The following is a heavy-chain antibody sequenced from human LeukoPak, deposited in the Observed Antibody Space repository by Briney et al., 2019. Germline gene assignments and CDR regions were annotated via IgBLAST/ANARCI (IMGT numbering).Heavy chain of an antibody. D-gene: IGHD3/OR15-3a*01. J-gene: IGHJ4*02. Sequence: GASVKVSCTASGYTFTSYGISWVRQAPGQGLKWMGWISAYNGNTNYAQKLQGRVTMTTDTSTSTAYMELRSLRSDDTAVYYCARERRRAGTGDYWGQGTLVTVSS. CDR3: ARERRRAGTGDY. CDR2: ISAYNGNT. V-gene: IGHV1-18*01. CDR1: GYTFTSYG.